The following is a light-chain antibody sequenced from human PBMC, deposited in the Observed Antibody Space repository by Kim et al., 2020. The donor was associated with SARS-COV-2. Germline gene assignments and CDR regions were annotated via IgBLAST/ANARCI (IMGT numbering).Light chain of an antibody. V-gene: IGKV3-20*01. J-gene: IGKJ1*01. Sequence: ETIMTQSPGTLSLSPGERATLSCRASQTVSGTYIAWYQHKPGLAPTLLIYGASNRAPGVPDRFSGSGSGTDFSLTISRLEPGDFAVYYCQQYGNSPAWTFGQGTKVEIK. CDR2: GAS. CDR3: QQYGNSPAWT. CDR1: QTVSGTY.